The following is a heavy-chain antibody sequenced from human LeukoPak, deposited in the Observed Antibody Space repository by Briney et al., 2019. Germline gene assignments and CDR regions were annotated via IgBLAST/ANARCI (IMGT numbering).Heavy chain of an antibody. CDR2: ISSSSSYT. J-gene: IGHJ4*02. Sequence: PGGSLRLSCAASGFTFSDYYMSWIRQAPGKGLEWVPYISSSSSYTNYADSVKGRFTISRDNAKNSLYLQMNSLRAEDTAVYYCARYCSSTTCYDYWGQGTLVTVSS. D-gene: IGHD2-2*01. V-gene: IGHV3-11*03. CDR1: GFTFSDYY. CDR3: ARYCSSTTCYDY.